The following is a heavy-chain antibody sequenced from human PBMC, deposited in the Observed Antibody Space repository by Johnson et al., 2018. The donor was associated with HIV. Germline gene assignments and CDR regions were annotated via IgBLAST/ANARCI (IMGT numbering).Heavy chain of an antibody. CDR2: IKQDGSEK. D-gene: IGHD5-24*01. CDR3: ANGEMATIKAFYAFDI. V-gene: IGHV3-7*02. J-gene: IGHJ3*02. CDR1: GFTFSSYW. Sequence: VQLVESGGGLVQPGGSLRLSCAASGFTFSSYWMSWVRQAPGKGLEWEANIKQDGSEKYYVASVKGRFTVSRDNAKNSLYLQMNSLRAEDTAVYYCANGEMATIKAFYAFDIWGQGTMVTVSS.